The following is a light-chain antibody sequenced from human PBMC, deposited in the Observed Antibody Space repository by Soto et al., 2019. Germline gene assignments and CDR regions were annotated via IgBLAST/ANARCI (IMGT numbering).Light chain of an antibody. CDR3: QQYDRWPVT. CDR2: DAS. Sequence: EVLITQSPATLSVSPGERVTLSCRASQSVTTNLAWYQHTQGQSPGLLISDASTGASGIPPRFSGSGSGTECTLTIDRLQSADFEVYYCQQYDRWPVTFGGGTKVDIK. J-gene: IGKJ4*01. CDR1: QSVTTN. V-gene: IGKV3-15*01.